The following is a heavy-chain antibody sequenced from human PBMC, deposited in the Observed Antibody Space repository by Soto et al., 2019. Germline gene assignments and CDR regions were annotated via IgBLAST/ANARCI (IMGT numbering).Heavy chain of an antibody. CDR2: IYYSGST. V-gene: IGHV4-39*01. D-gene: IGHD6-13*01. Sequence: SETLSLTCTVSGGSISSSSYYWGWIRQPPGKGLEWIGSIYYSGSTYYNPSLKSRVTISVDTSKNQFSLKLSSVTAADTAVYYCASSSWYVSWFDPWGQGTLVTVSS. CDR1: GGSISSSSYY. CDR3: ASSSWYVSWFDP. J-gene: IGHJ5*02.